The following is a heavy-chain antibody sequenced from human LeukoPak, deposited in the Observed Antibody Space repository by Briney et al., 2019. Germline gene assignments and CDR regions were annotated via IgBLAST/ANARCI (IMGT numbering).Heavy chain of an antibody. J-gene: IGHJ4*02. D-gene: IGHD6-6*01. Sequence: PGGSLRLSCAAPGFTFSSYWMSWVRQAPGKGLEWVANIKQDGSEKYYVDSVKGRFTISRDNAKNSLYLQMSSLRAEDTAVYYCATTSSFGWGQGTLVTVSS. CDR1: GFTFSSYW. CDR2: IKQDGSEK. V-gene: IGHV3-7*01. CDR3: ATTSSFG.